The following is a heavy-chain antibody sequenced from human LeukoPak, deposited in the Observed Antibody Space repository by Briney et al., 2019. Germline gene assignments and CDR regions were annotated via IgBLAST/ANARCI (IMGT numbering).Heavy chain of an antibody. V-gene: IGHV3-23*01. Sequence: GGSLRLSCAASGFTFSSCTLSWVRQAPGRGLEWVSTISGGGDYTSYADSVKGRFTISRDNSKNTLYLQMNGLRVEDSALYYCAKRRFLESTPYYFDYWGQGTLVTVSS. CDR2: ISGGGDYT. CDR1: GFTFSSCT. J-gene: IGHJ4*02. CDR3: AKRRFLESTPYYFDY. D-gene: IGHD3-3*01.